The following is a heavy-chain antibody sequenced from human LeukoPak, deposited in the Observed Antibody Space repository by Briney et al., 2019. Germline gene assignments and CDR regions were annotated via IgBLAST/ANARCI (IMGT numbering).Heavy chain of an antibody. CDR1: GRPINSSIYY. D-gene: IGHD3-10*01. J-gene: IGHJ3*01. V-gene: IGHV4-39*01. Sequence: SETLSLMCTLSGRPINSSIYYWGWIPQPPAKGLEWFGTIYYSGSTYYNQYTDSRVTLSVDTTKNQYSLKLRSVTASGTAVDDCARRFTPSRNDAF. CDR3: ARRFTPSRNDAF. CDR2: IYYSGST.